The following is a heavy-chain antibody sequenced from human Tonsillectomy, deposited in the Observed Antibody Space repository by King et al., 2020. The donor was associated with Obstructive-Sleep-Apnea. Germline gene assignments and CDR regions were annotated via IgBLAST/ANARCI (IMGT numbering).Heavy chain of an antibody. CDR2: ISSSGVMT. CDR1: GFTFSNYA. J-gene: IGHJ6*02. V-gene: IGHV3-23*04. Sequence: VQLVESGGGLVQPGGSLRLSCAASGFTFSNYAVNWVRQAPGKGLDWVSTISSSGVMTYYAVSVWGRFTISRDNSKSTRYLPMNSLRAEDTAVYYCAKEGRYYDILTGYYRDAMDVWGQGTTVTVS. D-gene: IGHD3-9*01. CDR3: AKEGRYYDILTGYYRDAMDV.